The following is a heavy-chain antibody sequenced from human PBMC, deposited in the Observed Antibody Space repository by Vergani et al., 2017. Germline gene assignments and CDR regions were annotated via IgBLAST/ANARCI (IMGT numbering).Heavy chain of an antibody. CDR2: INHSGST. V-gene: IGHV4-34*01. Sequence: QVQLQQWGAGLLKPSETLSLTCAVYGGSFSGYYWSWIRQPPGKGLEWSGEINHSGSTNYNPSLKSRVTISVDTSKNQFSLKLSSVTAADTAVYYCARDPYYYGSGSYYPPTYYYYGMDVWGQGTTVTVSS. CDR1: GGSFSGYY. CDR3: ARDPYYYGSGSYYPPTYYYYGMDV. D-gene: IGHD3-10*01. J-gene: IGHJ6*02.